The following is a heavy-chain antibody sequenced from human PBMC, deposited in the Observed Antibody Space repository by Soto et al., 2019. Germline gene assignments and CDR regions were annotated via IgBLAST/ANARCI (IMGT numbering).Heavy chain of an antibody. CDR1: GGTFSSYA. D-gene: IGHD6-13*01. V-gene: IGHV1-69*13. Sequence: SVKVSCKASGGTFSSYAISWVRQAPGQGLEWMGGIIPIFGTANYAQKFQGRVTITADESTSTAYMELSSLRSEDTAVYYCARGRRQQLVRGAFDIWGQGTLVTVSS. CDR3: ARGRRQQLVRGAFDI. CDR2: IIPIFGTA. J-gene: IGHJ4*02.